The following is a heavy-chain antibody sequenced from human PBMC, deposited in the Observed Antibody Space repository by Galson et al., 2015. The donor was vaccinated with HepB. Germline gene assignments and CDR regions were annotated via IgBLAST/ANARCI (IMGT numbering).Heavy chain of an antibody. CDR1: GYSFTSYW. D-gene: IGHD3-10*01. CDR3: ARCGGLPCMVRGVILDY. J-gene: IGHJ4*02. Sequence: QSGAEVKEPGESLKISCKGSGYSFTSYWIGWVRQMPGKGLEWMGIIYPGDSDTRYSPSFQGQVTISADKSISTAYLQWSSLKASDTAMYYCARCGGLPCMVRGVILDYWGQGTLVTVSS. V-gene: IGHV5-51*01. CDR2: IYPGDSDT.